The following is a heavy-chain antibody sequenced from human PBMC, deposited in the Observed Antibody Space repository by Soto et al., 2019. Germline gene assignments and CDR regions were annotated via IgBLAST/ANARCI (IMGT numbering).Heavy chain of an antibody. J-gene: IGHJ4*02. D-gene: IGHD6-13*01. CDR1: GDSISSGAYY. CDR2: IYYSGST. CDR3: ARQIAAGSFTYYFDS. Sequence: SETLSLTCTVSGDSISSGAYYWAWIRQHPVKGLEWIGYIYYSGSTHHNPSLKSRDTISIDTSKNQFSLKLSSATAADTAVYYCARQIAAGSFTYYFDSWGQGTLVTVSS. V-gene: IGHV4-31*02.